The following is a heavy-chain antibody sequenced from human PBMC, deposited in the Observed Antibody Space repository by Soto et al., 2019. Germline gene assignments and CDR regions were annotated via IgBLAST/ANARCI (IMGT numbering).Heavy chain of an antibody. Sequence: QVQLQQWGAGLVKPSETLSLSCAVYGQSFSGHSWAWIRQPPGKGLEWIGEINESGSTYYNPSLKSRVTISTYTSKNQFSLKLSSVSAADTAAYFCARGSGIVALPGELEDVNYDYWGQGTLVTVSS. CDR1: GQSFSGHS. CDR2: INESGST. D-gene: IGHD1-1*01. V-gene: IGHV4-34*01. J-gene: IGHJ4*02. CDR3: ARGSGIVALPGELEDVNYDY.